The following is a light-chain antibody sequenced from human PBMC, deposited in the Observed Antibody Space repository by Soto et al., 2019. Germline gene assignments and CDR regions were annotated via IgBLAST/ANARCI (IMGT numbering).Light chain of an antibody. CDR3: QQYTNWPKT. CDR1: ESIRTY. CDR2: GAS. V-gene: IGKV3D-15*01. J-gene: IGKJ1*01. Sequence: EIVLTQSPATLSLSPGERATLSCRASESIRTYLAWYQQKPGQAPRLLIYGASTRATGIPERFSGSGSGTEFTLTISSLQSEDFAVYYCQQYTNWPKTFGQGTKVDIK.